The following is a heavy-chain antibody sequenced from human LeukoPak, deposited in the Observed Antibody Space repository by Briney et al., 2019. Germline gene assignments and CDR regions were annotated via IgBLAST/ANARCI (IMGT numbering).Heavy chain of an antibody. D-gene: IGHD6-19*01. CDR2: ISYDGSNK. CDR3: AKASSGWYDYGMDV. V-gene: IGHV3-30-3*01. CDR1: GFTFSSYA. J-gene: IGHJ6*02. Sequence: GRSLRLSCAASGFTFSSYAMHWVRQAPGKGLEWVAVISYDGSNKYYADSVKGRFTISRDNSKNTLYLQMNSLRAEDTAVYYCAKASSGWYDYGMDVWGQGTTVTVSS.